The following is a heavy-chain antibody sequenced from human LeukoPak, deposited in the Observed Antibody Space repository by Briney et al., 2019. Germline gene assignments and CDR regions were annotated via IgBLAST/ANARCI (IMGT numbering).Heavy chain of an antibody. CDR3: AKDTTAWWYHRAYMNV. CDR2: ISGSGDKT. V-gene: IGHV3-23*01. J-gene: IGHJ6*03. D-gene: IGHD2-15*01. CDR1: GFSLSTYA. Sequence: PGGSLRLSCAASGFSLSTYALSWVRQAPGGGLEWVAAISGSGDKTYHADSVKGRFTISTDTSANRLSLQMDSLRAEDTAVYFCAKDTTAWWYHRAYMNVWGKGTTVTVSS.